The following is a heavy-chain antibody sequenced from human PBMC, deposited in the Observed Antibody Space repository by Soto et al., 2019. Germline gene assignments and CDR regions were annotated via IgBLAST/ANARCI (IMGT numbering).Heavy chain of an antibody. CDR1: GYSFTSYW. CDR2: IYPGDSDT. Sequence: GESLKISCKGSGYSFTSYWICWVRQMPGKGLELMGIIYPGDSDTRYSPSFQGQVTISADKSISTASLKWSSLKASENAMYYCARQDIAYYYDSSGYDWFDPWGQGTLVTVSS. CDR3: ARQDIAYYYDSSGYDWFDP. J-gene: IGHJ5*02. D-gene: IGHD3-22*01. V-gene: IGHV5-51*01.